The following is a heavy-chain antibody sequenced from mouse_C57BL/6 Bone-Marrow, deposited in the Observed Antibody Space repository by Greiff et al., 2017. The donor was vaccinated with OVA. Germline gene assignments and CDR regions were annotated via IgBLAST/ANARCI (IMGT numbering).Heavy chain of an antibody. Sequence: VQLQQSGPELVKPGASVKLSCKASGYTFTSYDINWVKQRPGQGLEWIGWIYPRDGSTKYNEKFKGKATLTVDTSSSTAYMELHSLTSEDSAVYVCARPIYDGYYYWYFDVWGTGTTVTVSS. J-gene: IGHJ1*03. CDR3: ARPIYDGYYYWYFDV. D-gene: IGHD2-3*01. CDR2: IYPRDGST. CDR1: GYTFTSYD. V-gene: IGHV1-85*01.